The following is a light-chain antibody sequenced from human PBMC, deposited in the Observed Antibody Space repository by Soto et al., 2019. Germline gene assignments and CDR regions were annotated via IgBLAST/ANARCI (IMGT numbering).Light chain of an antibody. CDR3: QESSSSLT. V-gene: IGKV1-5*01. CDR1: QSIRGW. Sequence: DIQMTQSPSTLSASVGDRVTITCRASQSIRGWLAWYQQRPGKAPKVLIYDASSLESGVPSRFSGSGSGTEFTLTISSLQPDDFATYYCQESSSSLTFGQGTRLEIK. CDR2: DAS. J-gene: IGKJ5*01.